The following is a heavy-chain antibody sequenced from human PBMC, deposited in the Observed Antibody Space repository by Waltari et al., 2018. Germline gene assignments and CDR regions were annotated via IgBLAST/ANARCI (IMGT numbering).Heavy chain of an antibody. Sequence: EVQLVESGGGLVQPGRSLRLSCAASGFTFDDYAMHWVRQAPGRGLEWVSGISWNSGSIGYADSVKGRFTISRDNAKNSLYLQMNSLRAEDTALYYCAKDTRGHYGSGSYLFDYWGQGTLVTVSS. CDR3: AKDTRGHYGSGSYLFDY. D-gene: IGHD3-10*01. J-gene: IGHJ4*02. V-gene: IGHV3-9*01. CDR2: ISWNSGSI. CDR1: GFTFDDYA.